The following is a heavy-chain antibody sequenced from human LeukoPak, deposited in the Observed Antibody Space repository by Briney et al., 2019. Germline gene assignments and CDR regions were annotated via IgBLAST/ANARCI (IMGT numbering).Heavy chain of an antibody. CDR1: GGSIPGHT. CDR2: IRADGRT. Sequence: SETLSLTCTVSGGSIPGHTWSWVRQPPGRPLEWIGYIRADGRTYYNAFLNTRVTISIDTSKNQFSLRVSSLTAADTAVYYCAHPEGNGWYASWGQGVLVTVS. J-gene: IGHJ5*01. CDR3: AHPEGNGWYAS. V-gene: IGHV4-4*09. D-gene: IGHD1-1*01.